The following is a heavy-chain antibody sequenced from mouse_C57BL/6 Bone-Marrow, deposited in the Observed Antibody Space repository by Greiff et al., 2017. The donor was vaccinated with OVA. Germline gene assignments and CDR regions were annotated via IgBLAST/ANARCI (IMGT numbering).Heavy chain of an antibody. CDR3: ARGTTTVVGY. V-gene: IGHV3-6*01. CDR1: GYSITSGYY. D-gene: IGHD1-1*01. Sequence: DVKLVESGPGLVKPSQSLSLTCSVTGYSITSGYYWNWIRQFPGNKLEWMGYISYDGSNNYNPSLKNRISITRDTSKNQFFLKLNSVTTEDTATYYCARGTTTVVGYWGQGTTLTVSS. CDR2: ISYDGSN. J-gene: IGHJ2*01.